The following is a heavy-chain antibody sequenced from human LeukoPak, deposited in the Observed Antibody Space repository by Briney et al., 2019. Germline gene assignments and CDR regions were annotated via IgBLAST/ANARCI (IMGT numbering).Heavy chain of an antibody. V-gene: IGHV3-23*01. CDR2: ISSSGGST. J-gene: IGHJ4*02. D-gene: IGHD3-22*01. CDR3: AKVVDDSSGYYHGNYFDY. Sequence: PGGSLRLSCAASGFTFSSYAMSWVRQAPGKGLEWVSAISSSGGSTYYADSVKGRFTISRDNSKNTLYLQMNSLRAEDTAVYYCAKVVDDSSGYYHGNYFDYWGQGTLVTVSS. CDR1: GFTFSSYA.